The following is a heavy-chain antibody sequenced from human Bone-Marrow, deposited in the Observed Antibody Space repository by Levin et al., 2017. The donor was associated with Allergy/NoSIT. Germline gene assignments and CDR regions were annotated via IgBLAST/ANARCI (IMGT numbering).Heavy chain of an antibody. D-gene: IGHD2-15*01. J-gene: IGHJ4*02. CDR3: ARNVPVVPVTGY. Sequence: PGESLKISCAASGFTVSNNYMSWVRHTPGKGLEWVSLIYSNGDTSYAGSVKGRFTISRDGSKNTLYLQMNSLRAEDTAVYYCARNVPVVPVTGYWGQGTLVTVSS. CDR2: IYSNGDT. CDR1: GFTVSNNY. V-gene: IGHV3-66*01.